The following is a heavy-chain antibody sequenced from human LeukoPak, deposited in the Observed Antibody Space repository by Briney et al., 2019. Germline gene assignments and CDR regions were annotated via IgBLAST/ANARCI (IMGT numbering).Heavy chain of an antibody. Sequence: GGSLRLSCAASGFTFSSYSMNWVRQAPGKGLEWVSSISSSSSYIYYAHSVKGRFTISRDNSKNTLYLQMNSLRAEDTAVYYCANTYRLLQYYFDYWGQGTLVTVSS. J-gene: IGHJ4*02. CDR3: ANTYRLLQYYFDY. D-gene: IGHD2-15*01. CDR2: ISSSSSYI. V-gene: IGHV3-21*04. CDR1: GFTFSSYS.